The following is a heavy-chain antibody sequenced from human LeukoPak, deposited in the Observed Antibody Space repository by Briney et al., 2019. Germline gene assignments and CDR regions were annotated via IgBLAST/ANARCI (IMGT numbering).Heavy chain of an antibody. CDR3: ARASLTTVVTYYFDY. D-gene: IGHD4-23*01. J-gene: IGHJ4*02. V-gene: IGHV1-69*04. Sequence: SVKVSCKASGGTFSSYAISWVRPAPGQGLEWMGRIIPILGIANYAQKFQGRVTITADKSTSTAYMELSSLRSEDTAVYYCARASLTTVVTYYFDYWGQGTLVTVSS. CDR2: IIPILGIA. CDR1: GGTFSSYA.